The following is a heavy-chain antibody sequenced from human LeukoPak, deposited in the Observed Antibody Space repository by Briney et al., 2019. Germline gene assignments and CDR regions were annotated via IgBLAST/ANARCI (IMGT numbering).Heavy chain of an antibody. CDR3: TTDPITFGGVIVTDY. V-gene: IGHV3-49*04. Sequence: GGSLRLSCTASGFTFGDYAMSWVRQAPGKGLEWVGFIRSKAYGGTTDYAAPVKGRFTISRDDSKNTLYLQMNSLKTEDTAVYYCTTDPITFGGVIVTDYWGQGTLVTVSS. CDR2: IRSKAYGGTT. CDR1: GFTFGDYA. D-gene: IGHD3-16*02. J-gene: IGHJ4*02.